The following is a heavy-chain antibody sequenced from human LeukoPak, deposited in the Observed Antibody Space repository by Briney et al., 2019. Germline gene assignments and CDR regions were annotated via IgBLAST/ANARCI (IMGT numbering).Heavy chain of an antibody. CDR1: GYSISSVYY. CDR2: IYHSGRT. V-gene: IGHV4-38-2*02. J-gene: IGHJ6*03. Sequence: PSETLSLTCTVSGYSISSVYYWGWIRQPPGKGLEWIGSIYHSGRTYYNPSIKSRVTISVDTSKNQFSLKLSSVTAADTAVYYCARGPSLAAAVNPRSGYYYYMDVWGKGTTVTVSS. CDR3: ARGPSLAAAVNPRSGYYYYMDV. D-gene: IGHD6-13*01.